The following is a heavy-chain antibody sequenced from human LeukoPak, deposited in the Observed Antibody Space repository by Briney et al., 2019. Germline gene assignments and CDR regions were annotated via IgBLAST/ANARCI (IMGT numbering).Heavy chain of an antibody. J-gene: IGHJ4*02. D-gene: IGHD7-27*01. CDR1: GYTFTSYD. CDR3: ARGPPNWGYDY. CDR2: MSPNSGDT. Sequence: ASVKVSCKASGYTFTSYDFNWVRQATGQRPEWMGWMSPNSGDTGYAQKFHDRVTMTRNTSISTAYMELSSLRSDDTAVYYCARGPPNWGYDYWGPGTLVTVSS. V-gene: IGHV1-8*01.